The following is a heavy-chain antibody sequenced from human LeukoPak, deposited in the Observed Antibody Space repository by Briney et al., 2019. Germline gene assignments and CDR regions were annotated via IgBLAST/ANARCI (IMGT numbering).Heavy chain of an antibody. V-gene: IGHV1-18*01. Sequence: ASVKVSCKASGYTFSTYGITWVREAPGQGPEWLGWISGSTGSTHYTQAVQGRVTMTTDTSTATAYMELRSLRSDDTASYYCARVGRDCSDINCYWADWFDPWGQGTLVIVSS. D-gene: IGHD2-2*01. CDR3: ARVGRDCSDINCYWADWFDP. J-gene: IGHJ5*02. CDR2: ISGSTGST. CDR1: GYTFSTYG.